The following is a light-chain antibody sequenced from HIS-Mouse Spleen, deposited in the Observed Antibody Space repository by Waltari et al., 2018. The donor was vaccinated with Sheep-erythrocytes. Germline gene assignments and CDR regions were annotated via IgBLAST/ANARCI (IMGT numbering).Light chain of an antibody. Sequence: AIRMTQSPSSLSASTGHRVTITCRASQGISSYLAWYQQKPGKAPKLLIYAASTLQSGVPSGFSGSGSGTDFTLTISCLQSEDFATYYCQQYYSYPPTFGQGTKVEIK. CDR2: AAS. V-gene: IGKV1-8*01. CDR1: QGISSY. CDR3: QQYYSYPPT. J-gene: IGKJ1*01.